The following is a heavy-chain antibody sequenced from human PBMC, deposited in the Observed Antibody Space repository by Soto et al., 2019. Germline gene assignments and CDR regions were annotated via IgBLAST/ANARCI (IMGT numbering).Heavy chain of an antibody. D-gene: IGHD6-13*01. Sequence: GGSLRLSCAASGFTFRNYNMTWIRQAPGKGLEWVSYISSSTSHTNYADSVKGRFTISRDNAKNSLFLQMNSLRAEDTAVYYCARGRGAAADYFDFWGQGTLVTVSS. J-gene: IGHJ4*02. CDR1: GFTFRNYN. V-gene: IGHV3-11*05. CDR3: ARGRGAAADYFDF. CDR2: ISSSTSHT.